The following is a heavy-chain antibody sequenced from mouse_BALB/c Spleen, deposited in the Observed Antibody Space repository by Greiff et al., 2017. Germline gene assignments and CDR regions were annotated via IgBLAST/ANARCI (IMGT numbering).Heavy chain of an antibody. D-gene: IGHD2-1*01. CDR3: ARGNPRAMDY. CDR1: GYSFTDYI. Sequence: EVQLQQTGPELVKPGASVKISCKASGYSFTDYIMLWVKQSHGKSLEWIGNINPYYGSTSYNLKFKGKATLTVDKSSSTAYMQLNSLTSEDSAVYYCARGNPRAMDYWGQGTSVTVSS. V-gene: IGHV1-39*01. CDR2: INPYYGST. J-gene: IGHJ4*01.